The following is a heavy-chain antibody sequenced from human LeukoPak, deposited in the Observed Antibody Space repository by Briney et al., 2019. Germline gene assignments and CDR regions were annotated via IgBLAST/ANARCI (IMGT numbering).Heavy chain of an antibody. CDR1: EFTFSNHP. V-gene: IGHV3-30*04. Sequence: GRSLRLSCAASEFTFSNHPMHWVRQAPGKGLEWVADVSYDGGTKYYANSVRGRFTISRDNFKNTLYLEMNSLRTEDTAVYYCARDPIVGYGDYFDYWGQGSLVTVSS. J-gene: IGHJ4*02. D-gene: IGHD4-17*01. CDR3: ARDPIVGYGDYFDY. CDR2: VSYDGGTK.